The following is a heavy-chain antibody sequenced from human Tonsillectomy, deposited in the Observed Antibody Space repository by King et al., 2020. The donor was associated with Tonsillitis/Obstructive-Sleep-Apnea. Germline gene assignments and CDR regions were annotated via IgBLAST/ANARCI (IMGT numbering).Heavy chain of an antibody. CDR3: ARDSMSHYYDSSGYYTFAY. CDR1: GYTFPKYG. Sequence: VQLVESGAEVKKPGASVKVSCKASGYTFPKYGISWVRQAPGQGLEWMGWISPYNGNTNYAQKLQGRVTMTTDRSTSTAYMELRSLRYDDTAVYYCARDSMSHYYDSSGYYTFAYWGQGTLVTVSS. D-gene: IGHD3-22*01. V-gene: IGHV1-18*01. CDR2: ISPYNGNT. J-gene: IGHJ4*02.